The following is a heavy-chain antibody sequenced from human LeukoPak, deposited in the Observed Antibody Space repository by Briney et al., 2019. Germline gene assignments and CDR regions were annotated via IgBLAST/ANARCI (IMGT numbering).Heavy chain of an antibody. V-gene: IGHV3-30*18. D-gene: IGHD2-2*01. CDR2: ISYEGRTM. J-gene: IGHJ4*02. CDR1: GFTFSNYG. CDR3: AKEGTAQISTWYDN. Sequence: GGSLRLSCAASGFTFSNYGMHWVRQAPGKGLEWLAVISYEGRTMYYADSVKGRFTISRDNSRNTRFLQMNSLSPDDTAVYYCAKEGTAQISTWYDNWGQGTLVTVSS.